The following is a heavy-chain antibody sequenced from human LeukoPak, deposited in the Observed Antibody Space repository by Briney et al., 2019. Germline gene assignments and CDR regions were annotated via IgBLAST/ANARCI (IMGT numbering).Heavy chain of an antibody. J-gene: IGHJ4*02. V-gene: IGHV3-23*01. D-gene: IGHD6-13*01. Sequence: AGGSLRLSCAASGLTFSDYSMTWVRQAPGKGLFWVSGISAGGGSTYYADSVMGRFTISRDNSRNTLYLQMNSLRAEDTAVYYCAKDAAGPEYWGQGTLVTVSS. CDR1: GLTFSDYS. CDR2: ISAGGGST. CDR3: AKDAAGPEY.